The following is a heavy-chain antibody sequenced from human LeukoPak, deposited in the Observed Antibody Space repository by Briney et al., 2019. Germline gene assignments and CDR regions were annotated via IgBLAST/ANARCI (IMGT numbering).Heavy chain of an antibody. Sequence: GGSLRLSCAASGFTFSTYAMNWVRQAPGKGLDWVSAISTSGGSANYADSVKGRFTISRDNSKNTLSLQMNSLRAEDTAVYYCAKSGGSGYSEYYYDYWGQGTLVTVSS. CDR1: GFTFSTYA. D-gene: IGHD3-22*01. V-gene: IGHV3-23*01. CDR2: ISTSGGSA. J-gene: IGHJ4*02. CDR3: AKSGGSGYSEYYYDY.